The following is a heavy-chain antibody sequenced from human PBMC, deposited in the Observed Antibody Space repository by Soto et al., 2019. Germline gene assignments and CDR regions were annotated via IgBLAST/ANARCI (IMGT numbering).Heavy chain of an antibody. V-gene: IGHV1-18*01. CDR2: ISAHNGNT. Sequence: QVHLVQSGAEVKKPGASVKVSCKASGYTFTSYGITWVRQAPGQGLEWMGWISAHNGNTDYAQKLQGRVIVTRDTSPSAAYMELKSLRSDDTAGYYCARGRYGEYWGQGALVTVSS. CDR3: ARGRYGEY. J-gene: IGHJ4*02. D-gene: IGHD3-10*01. CDR1: GYTFTSYG.